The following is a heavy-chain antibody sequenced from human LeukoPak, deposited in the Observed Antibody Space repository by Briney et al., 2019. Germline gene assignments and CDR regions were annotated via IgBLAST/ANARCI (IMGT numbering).Heavy chain of an antibody. J-gene: IGHJ3*02. D-gene: IGHD6-13*01. CDR3: AKDRSSSSWFDGYDI. CDR1: GFAVSNNY. CDR2: IYSDGSP. Sequence: GGSLRLSCAASGFAVSNNYMSWVRQAPGKGLEWVSVIYSDGSPYYADSVRGRFTISRDNSKNTLYLQMNSLRAEDTAVYYCAKDRSSSSWFDGYDIWGQGTMVTVSS. V-gene: IGHV3-66*01.